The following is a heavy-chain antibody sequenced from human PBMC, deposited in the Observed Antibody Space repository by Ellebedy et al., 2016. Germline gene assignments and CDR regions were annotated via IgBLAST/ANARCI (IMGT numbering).Heavy chain of an antibody. V-gene: IGHV1-46*01. CDR1: GYTFTSYY. J-gene: IGHJ4*02. Sequence: ASVKVSCKASGYTFTSYYMHWVRQAPGQGLEWMGIINPSGGSTSYAQKFQDRVTMTRDTSTSTVYMEPSSLSSEDTAVYYCARDSAEVLVTAPAPYFDYWGQGTLVTVSS. CDR3: ARDSAEVLVTAPAPYFDY. CDR2: INPSGGST. D-gene: IGHD2-21*02.